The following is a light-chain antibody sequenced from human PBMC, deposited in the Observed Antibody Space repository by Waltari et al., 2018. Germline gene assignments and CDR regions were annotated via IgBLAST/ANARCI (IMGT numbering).Light chain of an antibody. Sequence: QSVLTPPPSVSGAPGQRVTIPCTGRSPNIGAGYDVHWYQQLPGTAPKPLIYGNSNRPSGVPDRFSGSKSGTSASLAITGLQAEDEADYYCQSYDSSLPVVFGGGTKLTVL. V-gene: IGLV1-40*01. CDR3: QSYDSSLPVV. J-gene: IGLJ2*01. CDR1: SPNIGAGYD. CDR2: GNS.